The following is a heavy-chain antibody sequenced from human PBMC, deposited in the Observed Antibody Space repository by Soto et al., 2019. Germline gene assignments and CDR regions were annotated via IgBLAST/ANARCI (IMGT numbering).Heavy chain of an antibody. Sequence: GGSLRLSCAASGFTFSSYAMHWVRQAPGKGLEWVAVITYDGSNKYYADSVKGRFTISRDNSKNTLYLQMNSLRAEDTAVYYCARATPTLFYYSSGYYYWGQGTLVTVSS. V-gene: IGHV3-30*04. J-gene: IGHJ4*02. CDR3: ARATPTLFYYSSGYYY. CDR2: ITYDGSNK. CDR1: GFTFSSYA. D-gene: IGHD3-22*01.